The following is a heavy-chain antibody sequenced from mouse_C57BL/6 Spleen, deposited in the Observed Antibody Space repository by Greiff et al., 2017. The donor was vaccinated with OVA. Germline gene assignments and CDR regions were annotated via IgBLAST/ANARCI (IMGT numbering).Heavy chain of an antibody. Sequence: DVKLVESGGGLVQPKGSLKLSCAASGFSFNTYAMNWVRQAPGKGLEWVARIRSKSNNYATYYADSVKDRFTISRDDSESMLYLQMNNLKTEDTAMYYCVTGYYWYFDVWGTGTTVTVSS. J-gene: IGHJ1*03. CDR3: VTGYYWYFDV. D-gene: IGHD2-2*01. CDR1: GFSFNTYA. CDR2: IRSKSNNYAT. V-gene: IGHV10-1*01.